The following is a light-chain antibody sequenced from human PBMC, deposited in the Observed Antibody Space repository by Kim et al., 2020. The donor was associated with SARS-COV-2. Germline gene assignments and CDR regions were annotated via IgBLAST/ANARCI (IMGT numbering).Light chain of an antibody. CDR1: QSISSY. Sequence: DIQMTQSPFSLSASVGDRVTITCRASQSISSYLNWYQQKPGKAPKLLIYAASSLQSGVPSRFSGSGSGTDFTLTISSLQPEDFATYYCQQSYSTPPFTFGAGTKVDIK. CDR3: QQSYSTPPFT. CDR2: AAS. V-gene: IGKV1-39*01. J-gene: IGKJ3*01.